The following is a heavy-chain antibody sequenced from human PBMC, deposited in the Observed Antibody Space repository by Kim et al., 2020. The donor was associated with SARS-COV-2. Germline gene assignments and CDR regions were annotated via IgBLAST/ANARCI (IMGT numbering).Heavy chain of an antibody. CDR3: ARDSSTTVTKADAFDI. V-gene: IGHV4-31*02. Sequence: SLKSRVTISVDTSKNPFSLKLSSVTAADTAVYYCARDSSTTVTKADAFDIWGQGTMVTVSS. D-gene: IGHD4-17*01. J-gene: IGHJ3*02.